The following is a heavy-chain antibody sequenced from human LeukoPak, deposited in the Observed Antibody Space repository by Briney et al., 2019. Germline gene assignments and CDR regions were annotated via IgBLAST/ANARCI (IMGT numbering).Heavy chain of an antibody. Sequence: SETLSLTCTVSGGSISSYYWSWIRQPPGKGLEWIGYIYYSGSTNYNPSLKSRVTISVDTSKNQFSLKLSSVTAADTAVYYCASYKILGERLYDSNWFDPWGQGTLVTVSS. CDR1: GGSISSYY. CDR2: IYYSGST. D-gene: IGHD3-16*01. V-gene: IGHV4-59*01. J-gene: IGHJ5*02. CDR3: ASYKILGERLYDSNWFDP.